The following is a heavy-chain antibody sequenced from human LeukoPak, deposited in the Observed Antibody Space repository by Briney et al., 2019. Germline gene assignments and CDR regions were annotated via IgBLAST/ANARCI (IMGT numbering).Heavy chain of an antibody. CDR1: GYTFTSYD. Sequence: ASVKVSCKASGYTFTSYDINWVRQATGQGLEWMGWMNPNSGNTGYAQKFQGRVTITRNTSISTAYMELSSLRSEDTAVYYCARGEYSSSYSYYYLDVWGKGTTVTVSS. CDR3: ARGEYSSSYSYYYLDV. CDR2: MNPNSGNT. J-gene: IGHJ6*03. D-gene: IGHD6-6*01. V-gene: IGHV1-8*03.